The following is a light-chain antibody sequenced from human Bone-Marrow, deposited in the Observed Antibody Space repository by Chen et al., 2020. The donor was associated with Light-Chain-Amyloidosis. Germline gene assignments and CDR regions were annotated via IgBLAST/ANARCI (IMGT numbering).Light chain of an antibody. CDR2: ADS. J-gene: IGLJ3*02. CDR3: QVWDRSSDRPV. CDR1: NMGSTS. Sequence: SYVLTHPSSVSVAPGQTATMACGGNNMGSTSVHWFQQTPGQDPLPIVYADSDRPSGIPERLSGSNSGNTATLTISRVEAGDEADYYCQVWDRSSDRPVFGGGTKLTVL. V-gene: IGLV3-21*02.